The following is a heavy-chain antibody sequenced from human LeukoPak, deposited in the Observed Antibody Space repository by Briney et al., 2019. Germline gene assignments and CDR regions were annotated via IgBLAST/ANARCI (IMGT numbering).Heavy chain of an antibody. Sequence: SETLSLTCTVSGGSISGGTYYWSWIRQPAGKGLEWIGRIYTSGSTNYNPSLKSRVTISVDTSKNQFSLKLNSVTAADTAVYYCARGSSSLTFDYWGQGTLVTVSS. CDR1: GGSISGGTYY. J-gene: IGHJ4*02. CDR2: IYTSGST. CDR3: ARGSSSLTFDY. D-gene: IGHD6-6*01. V-gene: IGHV4-61*02.